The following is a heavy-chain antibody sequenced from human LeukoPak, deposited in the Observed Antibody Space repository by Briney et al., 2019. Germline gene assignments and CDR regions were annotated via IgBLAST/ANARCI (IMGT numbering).Heavy chain of an antibody. CDR3: ATGIAAAGNYFDY. CDR1: GGSISSSSYY. V-gene: IGHV4-39*01. Sequence: SETLSLTCTVSGGSISSSSYYWGWIRQPPGKGLEWIGSIYYSGSTHYNPSLKSRVTISVDTSKNQFSLKLSSVTAADTAVYYCATGIAAAGNYFDYWGQGTLVTVSS. D-gene: IGHD6-13*01. J-gene: IGHJ4*02. CDR2: IYYSGST.